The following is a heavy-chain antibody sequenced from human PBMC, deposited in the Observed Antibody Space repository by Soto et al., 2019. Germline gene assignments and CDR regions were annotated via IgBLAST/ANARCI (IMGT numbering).Heavy chain of an antibody. CDR2: ISAYNGNT. CDR1: GYTFTSYG. J-gene: IGHJ4*02. V-gene: IGHV1-18*01. Sequence: GASVKVSCTASGYTFTSYGISWVRQAPGQGLEWMGWISAYNGNTNYAQKLQGRVTMTTDTSTSTAYMELRSLRSDDTAVYYCARGGPGYGDYVEEDYFDYWGQGTLVTVSS. CDR3: ARGGPGYGDYVEEDYFDY. D-gene: IGHD4-17*01.